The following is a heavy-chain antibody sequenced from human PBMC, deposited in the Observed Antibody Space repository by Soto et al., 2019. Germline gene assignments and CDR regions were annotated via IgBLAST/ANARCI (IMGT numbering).Heavy chain of an antibody. J-gene: IGHJ4*02. CDR3: XXXXXSSTSCYRDY. Sequence: QVQLVQSGAEVKKPGSSVKVSCKASGGTFSSYTISWVRQAPGQGLEWMGRIIPILGIANYAQKFQGRVXXXXXXXXXXXXXXXXXXXXXXXXXXXXXXXXXSSTSCYRDYWGQGTLVTVSS. V-gene: IGHV1-69*02. CDR2: IIPILGIA. D-gene: IGHD2-2*02. CDR1: GGTFSSYT.